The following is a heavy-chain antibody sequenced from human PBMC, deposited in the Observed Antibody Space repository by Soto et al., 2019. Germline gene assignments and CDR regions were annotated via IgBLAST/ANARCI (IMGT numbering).Heavy chain of an antibody. V-gene: IGHV4-59*01. CDR1: GGSISSYY. Sequence: TSETLSLTCTVSGGSISSYYWSWIRQPPGKGLEWIGYIYYSGSTYYNPSLRNRVTISSDTSKNQFSLRLISVTAADTAVYYCVAGPDRAKSAYWGQGTLVTVSS. J-gene: IGHJ4*01. CDR3: VAGPDRAKSAY. CDR2: IYYSGST.